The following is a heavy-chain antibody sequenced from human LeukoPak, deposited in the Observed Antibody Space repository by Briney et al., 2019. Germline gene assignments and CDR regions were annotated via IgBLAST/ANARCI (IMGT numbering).Heavy chain of an antibody. CDR3: ARGHFSSGWYLWYFDY. J-gene: IGHJ4*02. Sequence: SETLSLTCAVYSGSFSNYYWSWIRQPPGKGLEWIGEINQSGSTNYNPSLKSRVTKSVDTSKNHFSLKLSSVTAADTAVYYCARGHFSSGWYLWYFDYWGQGTLVTVSS. D-gene: IGHD6-19*01. CDR1: SGSFSNYY. V-gene: IGHV4-34*01. CDR2: INQSGST.